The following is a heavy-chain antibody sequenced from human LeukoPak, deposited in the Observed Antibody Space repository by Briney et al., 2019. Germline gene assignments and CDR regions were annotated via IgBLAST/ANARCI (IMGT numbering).Heavy chain of an antibody. CDR3: ARDTSGPMYSSGWYDY. CDR2: INPNSGGT. J-gene: IGHJ4*02. D-gene: IGHD6-19*01. Sequence: ASVKVSCKASGYTFTGYYMHWARQAPGQGLEWMGWINPNSGGTNYAQKFQGRVTMTRDTSISTAYMELSRLRSDDTAVYYCARDTSGPMYSSGWYDYWGQGTLVTVSS. CDR1: GYTFTGYY. V-gene: IGHV1-2*02.